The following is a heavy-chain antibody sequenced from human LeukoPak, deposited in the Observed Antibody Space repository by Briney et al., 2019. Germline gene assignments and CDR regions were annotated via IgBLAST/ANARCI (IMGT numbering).Heavy chain of an antibody. CDR3: ARDFRITMVRGVQYGMDV. J-gene: IGHJ6*02. Sequence: PGGSLRLSCAASGFTVSSNYMSWVRQAPGKGLEWVSVIYSGGSTYYADSVKGRFTISRDNSKNTLYLQMNSLRAEDTAVYYCARDFRITMVRGVQYGMDVWGQGTTVTVSS. V-gene: IGHV3-53*01. CDR1: GFTVSSNY. CDR2: IYSGGST. D-gene: IGHD3-10*01.